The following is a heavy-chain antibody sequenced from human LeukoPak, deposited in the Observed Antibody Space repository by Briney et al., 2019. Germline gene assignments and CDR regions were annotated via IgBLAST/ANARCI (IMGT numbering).Heavy chain of an antibody. CDR1: GFNFGSYS. D-gene: IGHD6-13*01. V-gene: IGHV3-48*04. Sequence: GGSLRLSCAASGFNFGSYSMNWVRQAPGKGLEWLSYINSGGNSIYYADSVKGRFTISRDNAKNSLYLQMNSLRAEDTAVYYCASHGAAATDYWGQGTLVTVSS. J-gene: IGHJ4*02. CDR2: INSGGNSI. CDR3: ASHGAAATDY.